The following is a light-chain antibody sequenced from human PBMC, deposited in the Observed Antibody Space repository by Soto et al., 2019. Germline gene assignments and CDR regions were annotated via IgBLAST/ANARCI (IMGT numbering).Light chain of an antibody. CDR3: QQYGSSPSLT. V-gene: IGKV1-27*01. Sequence: DIQMTQSPSSLSASVGDGVTITCRASQGVSNYLAWYQQKPGKVPKLLIYAASTLQSGVPSRFSGSGSGTEFTLTISRLEPEDFAVYYCQQYGSSPSLTFGGGTKVDIK. CDR2: AAS. CDR1: QGVSNY. J-gene: IGKJ4*01.